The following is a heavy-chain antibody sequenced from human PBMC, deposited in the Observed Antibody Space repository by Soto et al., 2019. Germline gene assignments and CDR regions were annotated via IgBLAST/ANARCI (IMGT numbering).Heavy chain of an antibody. V-gene: IGHV3-33*01. J-gene: IGHJ4*02. D-gene: IGHD3-10*01. CDR1: GFTFSSYG. Sequence: QVQLVESGGGVVQPGRSLRLSCAASGFTFSSYGMHWVRQAPGKGLEWVAVMWYDGSNKYYGDSVKGRFTISRDNSKNKLYLQMNSLRAEDKAVYYCARESITMVRGVDYWGQGTLVTVSS. CDR2: MWYDGSNK. CDR3: ARESITMVRGVDY.